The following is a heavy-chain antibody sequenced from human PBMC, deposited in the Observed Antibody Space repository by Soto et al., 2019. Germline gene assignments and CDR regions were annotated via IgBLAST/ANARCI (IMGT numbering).Heavy chain of an antibody. D-gene: IGHD5-12*01. J-gene: IGHJ6*02. CDR1: GFTFSSYW. Sequence: GGSLRLSCAASGFTFSSYWMYWVRQAPGKGLVWVSRINSDGSSTSYADSVKGRFTISRDNAKNTLYLQMNSLRAEGTAVYYCARGSRGDSGYTPANYGMDVWGQGTTVTVSS. V-gene: IGHV3-74*01. CDR3: ARGSRGDSGYTPANYGMDV. CDR2: INSDGSST.